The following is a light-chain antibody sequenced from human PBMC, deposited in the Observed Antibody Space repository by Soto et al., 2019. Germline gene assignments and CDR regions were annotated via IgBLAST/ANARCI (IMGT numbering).Light chain of an antibody. V-gene: IGKV1-39*01. CDR2: ATS. J-gene: IGKJ5*01. CDR1: QSIRNY. Sequence: DIQMTQSPSSLSSSVGDRVTITCRASQSIRNYLNWYQQKPGRAPKLLIYATSDLQSGVPSRFSGSGSGTDFTLIINSLQPEDFATYYCQQSYSVPITFGQGTRLETK. CDR3: QQSYSVPIT.